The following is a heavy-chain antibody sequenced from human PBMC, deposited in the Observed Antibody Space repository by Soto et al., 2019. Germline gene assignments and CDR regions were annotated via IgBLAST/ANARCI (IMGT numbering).Heavy chain of an antibody. V-gene: IGHV3-23*01. CDR3: VSWVSAHFDY. D-gene: IGHD3-16*01. CDR1: RYTFKSHG. J-gene: IGHJ4*02. CDR2: IDSTGANT. Sequence: VGSLRLSCVVSRYTFKSHGLSWVRQAPGKGLEWVSTIDSTGANTHYADSVRGRFTISRDNSRNTLHLQMHDLRADDTALYYCVSWVSAHFDYWGQGTLVTVSS.